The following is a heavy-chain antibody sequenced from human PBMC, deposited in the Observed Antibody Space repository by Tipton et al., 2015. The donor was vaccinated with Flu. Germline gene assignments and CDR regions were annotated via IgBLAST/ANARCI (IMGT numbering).Heavy chain of an antibody. CDR2: ISAYNGNT. V-gene: IGHV1-18*04. CDR3: ARDRYYYDSSGYSKFDY. D-gene: IGHD3-22*01. J-gene: IGHJ4*02. CDR1: GYTFTSYG. Sequence: QVQLVQSGAEVKKPGASVKVSCKASGYTFTSYGISWVRQAPGQGLEWTGWISAYNGNTNYAQKLQGRVTMTTDTSTSTAYMELRSLRSDDTAVYYCARDRYYYDSSGYSKFDYWGQGTLVTVSS.